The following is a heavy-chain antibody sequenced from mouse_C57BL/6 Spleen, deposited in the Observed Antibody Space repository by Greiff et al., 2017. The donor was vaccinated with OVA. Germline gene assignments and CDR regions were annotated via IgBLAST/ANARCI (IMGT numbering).Heavy chain of an antibody. D-gene: IGHD2-3*01. J-gene: IGHJ3*01. CDR2: IYPGDGDT. V-gene: IGHV1-82*01. CDR3: AREGYYVAWFAY. CDR1: GYAFSSSW. Sequence: VQLQQSGPELVKPGASVKISCKASGYAFSSSWMNWVKQRPGKGLEWIGRIYPGDGDTNYNGKFKGKATLTADKSSSTAYMQLSSLTSEDSAVYFCAREGYYVAWFAYWGQGTLVTVSA.